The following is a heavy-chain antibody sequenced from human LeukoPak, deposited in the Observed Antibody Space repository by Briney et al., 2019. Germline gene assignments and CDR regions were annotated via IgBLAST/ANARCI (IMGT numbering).Heavy chain of an antibody. CDR1: GFTFSSYW. CDR3: TRDAS. V-gene: IGHV3-7*01. Sequence: HPGGSLRLSCAGSGFTFSSYWMGWVRQAPGKGLEWVASIKPDGSETSYVDSVRGRFTISRDNPKSSLYLQMNSLTAEDTAVYYCTRDASWGQGTLVTVSS. J-gene: IGHJ5*02. CDR2: IKPDGSET.